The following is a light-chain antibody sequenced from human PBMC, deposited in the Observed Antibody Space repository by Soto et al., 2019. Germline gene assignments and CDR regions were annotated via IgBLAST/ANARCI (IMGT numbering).Light chain of an antibody. Sequence: QMTQSPSTLSASVGDRVTITCRDSHSISTWLAWFQQKPGKAPRLLIYDASSLEDGVPSRFSGGGSWTEFTLTISSLQPDDFATYYCQQYNTYSPATFGQGTKVDIK. CDR2: DAS. CDR1: HSISTW. CDR3: QQYNTYSPAT. J-gene: IGKJ1*01. V-gene: IGKV1-5*01.